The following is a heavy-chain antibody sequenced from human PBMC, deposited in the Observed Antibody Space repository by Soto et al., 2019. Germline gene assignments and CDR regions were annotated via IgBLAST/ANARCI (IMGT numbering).Heavy chain of an antibody. J-gene: IGHJ6*02. CDR1: GFTFNNYG. D-gene: IGHD2-15*01. CDR2: IWHDGSVK. CDR3: AKDGGAIVVVVAAPWYYYGMDV. Sequence: PGGSLRLSCAASGFTFNNYGMHWVRQAPGKGLEWVALIWHDGSVKGYADSVKGRFTISRDNSKNTLYLQMNSLRAEDTAVYYCAKDGGAIVVVVAAPWYYYGMDVWGQGTTVTVSS. V-gene: IGHV3-33*03.